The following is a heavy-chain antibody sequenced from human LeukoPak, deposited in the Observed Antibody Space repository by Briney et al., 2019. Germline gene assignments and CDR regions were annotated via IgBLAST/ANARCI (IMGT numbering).Heavy chain of an antibody. CDR2: ISWNSGSI. CDR1: GFTFDDYA. V-gene: IGHV3-9*01. Sequence: PGGSLRLSCVASGFTFDDYAMHWVRQAPGKGLEWVSSISWNSGSIGYADSVKGRFTISRDNAKNSLYLQMNSLRAEDTALYYCAKDRGVATLDYWGQGTLVTVSS. J-gene: IGHJ4*02. D-gene: IGHD5-12*01. CDR3: AKDRGVATLDY.